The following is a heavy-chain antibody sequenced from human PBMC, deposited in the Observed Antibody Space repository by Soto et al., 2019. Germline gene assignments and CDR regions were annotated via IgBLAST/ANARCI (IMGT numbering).Heavy chain of an antibody. CDR1: GFAFSNSA. CDR2: IVLGNGNT. J-gene: IGHJ5*02. Sequence: ASVKVSCKTSGFAFSNSAVQWVRQARGQPLEWIGWIVLGNGNTNYAQKFQGRVTITRDKSTSTAYMDLSRLRSDDTAMYYCAARIGNIGWYWLDAWGQGTQVTVSS. V-gene: IGHV1-58*01. CDR3: AARIGNIGWYWLDA. D-gene: IGHD6-19*01.